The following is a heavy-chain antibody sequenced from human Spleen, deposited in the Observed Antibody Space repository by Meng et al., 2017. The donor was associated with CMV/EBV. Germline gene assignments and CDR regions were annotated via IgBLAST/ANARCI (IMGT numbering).Heavy chain of an antibody. V-gene: IGHV3-30*04. CDR3: ARTRLRDVFDI. Sequence: GGSLRLSCAASGFSFSSYAMHWVRQAPGKGLEWVALISYDGDNKHYADSVKGRFTISRDNAKNSLYLQMNSLRAEDTAVYYCARTRLRDVFDIWGQGTMVTVSS. CDR1: GFSFSSYA. D-gene: IGHD4-17*01. J-gene: IGHJ3*02. CDR2: ISYDGDNK.